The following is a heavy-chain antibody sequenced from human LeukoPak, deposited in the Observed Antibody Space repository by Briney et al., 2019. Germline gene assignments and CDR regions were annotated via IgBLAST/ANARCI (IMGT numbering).Heavy chain of an antibody. CDR2: IKQDGSEK. D-gene: IGHD3-22*01. V-gene: IGHV3-7*01. J-gene: IGHJ4*02. Sequence: GGSLRLSCAASGFTFSSYWMSWVRRAPGKGLEWVANIKQDGSEKYYVDSVKGRFTISRDNSKNTLYLQMNSLRAEDTAVYYCANEKKYYYDGSGYPGYDYRGQGTLVTVSS. CDR3: ANEKKYYYDGSGYPGYDY. CDR1: GFTFSSYW.